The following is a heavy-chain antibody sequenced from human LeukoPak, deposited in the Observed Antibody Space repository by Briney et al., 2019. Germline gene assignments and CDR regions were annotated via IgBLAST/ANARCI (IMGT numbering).Heavy chain of an antibody. CDR1: GYTFTRYG. J-gene: IGHJ3*02. D-gene: IGHD2-21*01. Sequence: ASVKVSCKASGYTFTRYGISWVRQAPGQGLEWMGWLSAYNGDTNYAQKLQDRVTMTTDTSTNTAYMELRGLRSDDTAVYYCARVVLKGVDAFDIWGQGTMVTVSS. CDR2: LSAYNGDT. CDR3: ARVVLKGVDAFDI. V-gene: IGHV1-18*01.